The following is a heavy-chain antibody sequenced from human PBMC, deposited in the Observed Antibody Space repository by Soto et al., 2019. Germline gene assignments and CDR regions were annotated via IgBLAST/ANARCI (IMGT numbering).Heavy chain of an antibody. CDR1: GYTCTSYY. J-gene: IGHJ4*02. V-gene: IGHV1-46*01. Sequence: ASLKVSCKASGYTCTSYYMHWVRQAPGQGLEWMGIINPSGGSTSYAQKFQGRVTMTRDTSTSTVYMELSSLRSEDTAVYYCAAAGCSSTSCSDYGAYDVPFDYWGQGTLVSVSS. CDR3: AAAGCSSTSCSDYGAYDVPFDY. CDR2: INPSGGST. D-gene: IGHD2-2*01.